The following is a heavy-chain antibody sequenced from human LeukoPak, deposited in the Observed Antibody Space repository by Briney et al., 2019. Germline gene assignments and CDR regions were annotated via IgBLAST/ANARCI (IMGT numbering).Heavy chain of an antibody. CDR3: AEDLDDSSGFYSYHH. Sequence: PGGSLRLSCAASGFTFSSYAMSWARQAPGKGLEWVSTISGSGDGTYYADSVKGRFTISRDNSKNTVYLQMNSLRADDTAVYYCAEDLDDSSGFYSYHHWGQGTLVTVSS. J-gene: IGHJ1*01. D-gene: IGHD3-22*01. V-gene: IGHV3-23*01. CDR2: ISGSGDGT. CDR1: GFTFSSYA.